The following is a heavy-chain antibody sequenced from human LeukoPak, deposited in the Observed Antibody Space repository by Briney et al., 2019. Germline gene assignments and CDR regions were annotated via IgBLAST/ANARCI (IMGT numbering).Heavy chain of an antibody. CDR1: GGTFSSYA. J-gene: IGHJ4*02. CDR2: IIPVFGTA. CDR3: ARDVPPGTAIPLDY. D-gene: IGHD2-21*01. V-gene: IGHV1-69*13. Sequence: SVKVSCKASGGTFSSYAISWVRQAPGQGLDWMGGIIPVFGTAYYAQKFQGRVTIHADAVTTTAYMELSSLSSEEPAVYYCARDVPPGTAIPLDYWGQGTLVTVSS.